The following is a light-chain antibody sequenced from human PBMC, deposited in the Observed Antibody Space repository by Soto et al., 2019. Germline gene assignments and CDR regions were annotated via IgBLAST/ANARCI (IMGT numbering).Light chain of an antibody. CDR2: GAS. J-gene: IGKJ2*01. CDR1: QSVSSSY. V-gene: IGKV3-20*01. CDR3: KQYGSSPRYT. Sequence: EIVLTQSPGTLSLSPGERATLSCRASQSVSSSYLAWYQQKPDQAPRLLIYGASSRATGIPDRFSDSGSGTDFTLTMSRLEAEDCAGYYCKQYGSSPRYTCGQGTKLEIK.